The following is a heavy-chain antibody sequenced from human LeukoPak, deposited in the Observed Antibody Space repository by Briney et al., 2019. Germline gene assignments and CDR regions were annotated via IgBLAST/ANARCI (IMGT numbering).Heavy chain of an antibody. V-gene: IGHV4-4*02. CDR3: ARDEYYYGSGSYYTFDY. J-gene: IGHJ4*02. Sequence: PSETLSLTCAVSGGSISSSNWWSWVRQPPGKGLEWIGRIYTSGSTNYNPSLKSRVTMSVDTSKNQFSLKLSSVTAADTAVYYCARDEYYYGSGSYYTFDYWGQGTLVTVSS. CDR2: IYTSGST. CDR1: GGSISSSNW. D-gene: IGHD3-10*01.